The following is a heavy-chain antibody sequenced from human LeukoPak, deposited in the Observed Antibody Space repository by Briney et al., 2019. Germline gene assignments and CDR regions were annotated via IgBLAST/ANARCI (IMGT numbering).Heavy chain of an antibody. D-gene: IGHD3-22*01. Sequence: KASETLSLTCTVSGDSISSFYWSWIRQPPGKGLEWIGYRNYNGRTYYKPSLQSRVTTSVDTSNNYFSLRLTSVTAADTAVYYCARLLDNDSSGDPDTFDVWGQGTMVTVSS. V-gene: IGHV4-59*13. J-gene: IGHJ3*01. CDR2: RNYNGRT. CDR3: ARLLDNDSSGDPDTFDV. CDR1: GDSISSFY.